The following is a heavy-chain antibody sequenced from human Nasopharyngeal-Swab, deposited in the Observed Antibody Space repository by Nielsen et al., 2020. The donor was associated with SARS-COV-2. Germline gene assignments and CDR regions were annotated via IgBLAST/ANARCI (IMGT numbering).Heavy chain of an antibody. CDR2: IGDKDHNYAT. CDR1: GFIFSGSA. CDR3: TTDYYFDY. Sequence: GGSLRLSCAASGFIFSGSAMHWVCQASGKGLEWVGRIGDKDHNYATTYGAAVKGRFTISRDDSKNTAFLQMDSLKTEDTALYYCTTDYYFDYWGQGTLVTVSS. V-gene: IGHV3-73*01. J-gene: IGHJ4*02.